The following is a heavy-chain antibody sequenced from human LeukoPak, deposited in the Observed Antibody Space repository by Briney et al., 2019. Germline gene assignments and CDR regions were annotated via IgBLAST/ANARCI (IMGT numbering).Heavy chain of an antibody. CDR2: IYSGGST. J-gene: IGHJ6*02. V-gene: IGHV3-53*01. D-gene: IGHD6-19*01. CDR3: ARDTAVAGTDIYYYYYGMDV. CDR1: GVTVSSNY. Sequence: GSLRLSCAASGVTVSSNYMSWVRQAPGKGLEWVSVIYSGGSTYYADSVKGRFTISRDNSKNTLYLQMNSLRAEDTAVYYCARDTAVAGTDIYYYYYGMDVWGQGTTVTVSS.